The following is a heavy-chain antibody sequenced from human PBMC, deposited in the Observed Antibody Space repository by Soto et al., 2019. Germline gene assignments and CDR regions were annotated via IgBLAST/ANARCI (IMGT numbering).Heavy chain of an antibody. CDR3: ASLHPDIVVVPAARILDY. V-gene: IGHV3-21*01. CDR2: ISSSSSYI. D-gene: IGHD2-2*01. Sequence: GGSLRLSCAASGFTFSSYSMNWVRQAPGKGLEWVSSISSSSSYIYYADSVKGRFTISRDNAKNSLYLQMNSLRAEDTAVYYCASLHPDIVVVPAARILDYWGQGTLVTVSS. J-gene: IGHJ4*02. CDR1: GFTFSSYS.